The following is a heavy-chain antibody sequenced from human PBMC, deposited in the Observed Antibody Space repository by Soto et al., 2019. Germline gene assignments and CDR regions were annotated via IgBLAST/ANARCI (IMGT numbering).Heavy chain of an antibody. D-gene: IGHD7-27*01. CDR2: IYDGGRT. J-gene: IGHJ4*02. V-gene: IGHV4-30-4*01. CDR1: GGSISTVDYW. Sequence: QVQLQESGPGLVKPSQTLSLTCTVSGGSISTVDYWWSWIRQSPDMGLEWIGHIYDGGRTYNNPSLESRVTMSVDTSKSPLSLTLSSVSAADRAVSYCARGPSGDKVDSWGQGTLVTVSS. CDR3: ARGPSGDKVDS.